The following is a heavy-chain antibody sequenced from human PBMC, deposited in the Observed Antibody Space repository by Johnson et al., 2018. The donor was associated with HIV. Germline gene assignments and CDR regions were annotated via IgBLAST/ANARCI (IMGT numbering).Heavy chain of an antibody. CDR1: GFTFDDYG. J-gene: IGHJ3*02. CDR2: INWKGGSP. V-gene: IGHV3-20*04. CDR3: AKSPGKDYGGNSGAFDI. Sequence: VQLVESGGGVVRPGGSLRLSCAASGFTFDDYGMSWVRQAPGKGLEWVSGINWKGGSPGDADSVKGRFTISRDNARNSLFLHMNILRAGDTALYYCAKSPGKDYGGNSGAFDIWGQGTMVTVSS. D-gene: IGHD4-23*01.